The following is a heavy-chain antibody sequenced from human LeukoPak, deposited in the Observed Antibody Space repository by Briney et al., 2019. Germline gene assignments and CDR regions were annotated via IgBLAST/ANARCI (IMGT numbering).Heavy chain of an antibody. CDR2: ISAYNGNT. D-gene: IGHD2-21*02. J-gene: IGHJ4*02. Sequence: ASVKVSCKASGYTFTSYGISWVRPAPGQGLGWMGWISAYNGNTNYAQKLQGRVTMTTDTSTSTVYMELSSLRSEDTAVYYCARGIGGNSRPDYWGQGTLVTVSS. CDR3: ARGIGGNSRPDY. CDR1: GYTFTSYG. V-gene: IGHV1-18*01.